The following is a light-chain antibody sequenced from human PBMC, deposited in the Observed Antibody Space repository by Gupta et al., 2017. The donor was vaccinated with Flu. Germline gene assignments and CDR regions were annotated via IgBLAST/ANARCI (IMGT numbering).Light chain of an antibody. Sequence: ETVMTQSPATLSVSPGERATLSCRASQSVSSNLAWYQHRPGQAPRLLIYGASTRATGIPARFSGNGSGTEFTLTISSLQSEDFAVYFCQQYNNWPRTFGQGAKVEIK. J-gene: IGKJ1*01. CDR1: QSVSSN. CDR3: QQYNNWPRT. CDR2: GAS. V-gene: IGKV3-15*01.